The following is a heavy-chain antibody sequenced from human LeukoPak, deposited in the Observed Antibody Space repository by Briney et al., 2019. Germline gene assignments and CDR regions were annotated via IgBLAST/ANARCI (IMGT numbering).Heavy chain of an antibody. CDR3: ARERDPGNWFDP. V-gene: IGHV3-21*01. D-gene: IGHD1-1*01. CDR1: GFTFSSYA. Sequence: GGSLRLSCAASGFTFSSYAMNWVRQAPGKGLEWVSAISSSRSYIYYADSVKGRFTISRDDAKNSLYLQMNSLRAEDTAVYYCARERDPGNWFDPWGQGTLVTVSS. J-gene: IGHJ5*02. CDR2: ISSSRSYI.